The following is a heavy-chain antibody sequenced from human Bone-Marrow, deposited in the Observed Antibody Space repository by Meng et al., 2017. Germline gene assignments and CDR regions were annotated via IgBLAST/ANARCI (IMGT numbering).Heavy chain of an antibody. CDR2: INHSGST. CDR3: ARGSGSPEYCSSTSCYSGGWFDP. CDR1: GGSFSGYY. V-gene: IGHV4-34*01. D-gene: IGHD2-2*02. Sequence: QVQLQQWGAGLLKPSETLSLTCAVYGGSFSGYYWSWIRQPPGKGLEWSGEINHSGSTNYNSSLKSRVTISVDTSKNQFSLKLSSVTAADTAVYYCARGSGSPEYCSSTSCYSGGWFDPWGQGTLVTVSS. J-gene: IGHJ5*02.